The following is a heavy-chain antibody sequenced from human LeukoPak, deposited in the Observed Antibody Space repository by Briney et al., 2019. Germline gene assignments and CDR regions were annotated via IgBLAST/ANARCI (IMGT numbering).Heavy chain of an antibody. CDR1: GFTFSSYS. CDR3: AKSRSGSANWALQIFDN. D-gene: IGHD1-1*01. CDR2: ISRSSSTI. J-gene: IGHJ4*02. V-gene: IGHV3-48*01. Sequence: PGGSLRFSCAASGFTFSSYSMNWVRQAPGKGLEWVSYISRSSSTIYYADSVKGRFTISRDNAKNSLYLQMNSLRAEDTAVYFCAKSRSGSANWALQIFDNWGQGTLVTVSS.